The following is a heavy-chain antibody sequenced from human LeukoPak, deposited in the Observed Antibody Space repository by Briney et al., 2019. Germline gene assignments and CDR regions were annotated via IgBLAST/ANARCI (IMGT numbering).Heavy chain of an antibody. CDR1: GGTFSSYA. CDR2: IIPIFGTA. V-gene: IGHV1-69*06. J-gene: IGHJ6*03. D-gene: IGHD4-17*01. Sequence: SVKVSCKASGGTFSSYAISWVRQAPGQGLEWMGGIIPIFGTANYAQKFQGRVTITADKSTSTAYMELSSLRSEDTAVYYCARPGYGDLNYYYYYMDVWGKGTTVTVSS. CDR3: ARPGYGDLNYYYYYMDV.